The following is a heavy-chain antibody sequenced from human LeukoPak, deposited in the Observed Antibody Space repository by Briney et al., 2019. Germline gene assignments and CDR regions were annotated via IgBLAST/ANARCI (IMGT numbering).Heavy chain of an antibody. D-gene: IGHD7-27*01. V-gene: IGHV1-8*01. CDR2: MSPNSGDT. CDR1: GYTFTSYD. CDR3: ARGPPNWGYDY. Sequence: ASVKVSCKASGYTFTSYDFNWVRQATGQRPEWMGWMSPNSGDTGYAQKFQGRVTMTRNTSISTAYMELSSLRSDDTAVYYCARGPPNWGYDYWGPGTLVTVSS. J-gene: IGHJ4*02.